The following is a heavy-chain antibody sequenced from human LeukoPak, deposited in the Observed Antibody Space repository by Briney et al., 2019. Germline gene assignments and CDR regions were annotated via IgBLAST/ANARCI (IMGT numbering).Heavy chain of an antibody. V-gene: IGHV3-48*04. CDR3: ARDTGSSSWYTLPDYYMDV. D-gene: IGHD6-13*01. J-gene: IGHJ6*03. CDR2: ISSSSSTI. Sequence: HPGGSLRLSCAASGFTFSSYSMNWVRQAPGKGLEWVSYISSSSSTIYYADSVKGRFAISRDNAKNSLYLQMSSLRAEDTAVYYCARDTGSSSWYTLPDYYMDVWGKGTTVTVSS. CDR1: GFTFSSYS.